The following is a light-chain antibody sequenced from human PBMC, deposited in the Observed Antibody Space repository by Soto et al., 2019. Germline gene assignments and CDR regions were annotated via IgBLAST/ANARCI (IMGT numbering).Light chain of an antibody. V-gene: IGKV1-33*01. CDR2: DAS. CDR1: QAISKY. CDR3: LQYANLPLT. J-gene: IGKJ4*01. Sequence: DIHMTQPPSSLSASVGDRVTITCQASQAISKYVNWYQQKLGKAPKLLIYDASNLETGVPSRFSGSGSGTEFTVTITRLQPEDIATYYCLQYANLPLTFGGGTKLEIK.